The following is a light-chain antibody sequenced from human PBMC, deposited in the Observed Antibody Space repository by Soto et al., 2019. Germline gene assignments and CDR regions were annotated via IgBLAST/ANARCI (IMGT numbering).Light chain of an antibody. CDR2: KAS. V-gene: IGKV1-5*03. CDR3: QQYNSYSPWT. CDR1: QSISSW. Sequence: IQMTQSPSTLSASVGDRVTITCRASQSISSWLAWYQQKPGKAPKLLIYKASSLESGVPSRFSGSGSGTDFTLTISSLQPDEFSTYYCQQYNSYSPWTFGQGTKVEIK. J-gene: IGKJ1*01.